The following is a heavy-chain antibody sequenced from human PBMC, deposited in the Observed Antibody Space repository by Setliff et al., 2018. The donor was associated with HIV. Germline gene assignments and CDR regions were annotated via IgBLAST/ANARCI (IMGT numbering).Heavy chain of an antibody. CDR2: IYPGDSDT. J-gene: IGHJ3*02. Sequence: PGESLKISCKGSGYSFTNYWIGWVRQMPGKGLEWMGIIYPGDSDTRYSPSFQGQVTISVDKSISTAYLQWSGLKASDTAMYYCERLGYSGSYLGAFDIWGQGTMVT. D-gene: IGHD1-26*01. CDR3: ERLGYSGSYLGAFDI. V-gene: IGHV5-51*01. CDR1: GYSFTNYW.